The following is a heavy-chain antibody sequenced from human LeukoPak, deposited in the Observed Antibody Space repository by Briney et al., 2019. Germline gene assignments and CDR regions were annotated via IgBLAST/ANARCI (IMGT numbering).Heavy chain of an antibody. CDR2: ISTYNGHT. V-gene: IGHV1-18*01. CDR3: ARDKGAWFYYYYMDV. J-gene: IGHJ6*03. D-gene: IGHD6-19*01. Sequence: ASVKVSCKASGYTFTDYGVTWVRQAPGQGGEWVGWISTYNGHTKYAQNLQGRVTMTTDTSTSTAYMELRSLRYDDTAVYYCARDKGAWFYYYYMDVWGKGTTVTVSS. CDR1: GYTFTDYG.